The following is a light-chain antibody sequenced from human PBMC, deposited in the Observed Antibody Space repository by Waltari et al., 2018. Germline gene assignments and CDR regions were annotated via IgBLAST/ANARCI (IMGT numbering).Light chain of an antibody. J-gene: IGKJ4*01. Sequence: EIVLTQSPGTLSLSPGERATLSCRASQSVSSNFLALYQQKPGQAPRLLIYAASSRATGIPDRFSGSGSGTDFSLTISRPEPEDFAVYYCQQYGSSPLTFGGGKGGDQT. CDR3: QQYGSSPLT. CDR2: AAS. V-gene: IGKV3-20*01. CDR1: QSVSSNF.